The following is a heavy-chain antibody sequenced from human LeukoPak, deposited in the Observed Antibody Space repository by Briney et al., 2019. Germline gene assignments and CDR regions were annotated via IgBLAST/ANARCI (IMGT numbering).Heavy chain of an antibody. Sequence: SETLSLTCTVSGGSISSNSYYWGWIRQPPGKGLEWIGSLPYSGTTYYNPSLKSRVTISLDTSKNQFSLNLNSVTAADTAVYYCANDSRVNWFYHWGQGTLVTVSS. J-gene: IGHJ5*02. CDR1: GGSISSNSYY. CDR2: LPYSGTT. CDR3: ANDSRVNWFYH. D-gene: IGHD6-25*01. V-gene: IGHV4-39*07.